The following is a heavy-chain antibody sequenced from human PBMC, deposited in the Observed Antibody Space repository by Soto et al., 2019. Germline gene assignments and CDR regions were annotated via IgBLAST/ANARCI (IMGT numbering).Heavy chain of an antibody. V-gene: IGHV4-61*01. CDR1: GGSVSSGSYY. J-gene: IGHJ4*02. CDR2: IYYSGIT. Sequence: QVQLQESGPGLVKPSETLSLTCTVSGGSVSSGSYYWSWIRQPPGKGLEWIGYIYYSGITDYNPSLKSRVTISVDTSKNQFSLKLSSVTAADTAVYYCARDYASRIGGSGKGCDYWGQGTLVTVSS. CDR3: ARDYASRIGGSGKGCDY. D-gene: IGHD1-26*01.